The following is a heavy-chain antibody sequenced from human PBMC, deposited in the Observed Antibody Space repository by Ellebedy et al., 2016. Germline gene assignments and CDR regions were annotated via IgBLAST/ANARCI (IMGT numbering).Heavy chain of an antibody. Sequence: ASVKVSXKASGYDFSSYAFSWVRQAPGQGLEWMGWISGYNGTTNYAQKFQDRVTMTVDSSTATAYMELRSLKSDDTAVYYCARDRILTFYQLSLDVWGQGTTVTVSS. CDR1: GYDFSSYA. CDR2: ISGYNGTT. CDR3: ARDRILTFYQLSLDV. J-gene: IGHJ6*02. V-gene: IGHV1-18*01. D-gene: IGHD2-2*01.